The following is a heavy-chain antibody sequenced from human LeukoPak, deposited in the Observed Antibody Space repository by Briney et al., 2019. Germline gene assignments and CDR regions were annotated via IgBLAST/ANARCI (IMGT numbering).Heavy chain of an antibody. CDR2: ISSSSSTI. CDR1: GFTFSSYS. D-gene: IGHD4-17*01. J-gene: IGHJ3*02. Sequence: GGSLRLSCAASGFTFSSYSMNWVRQAPGKGLEWVSYISSSSSTIYYADSVKGRFTISRDNAKNSLYLQMNSLRDEDTAVYYCARVMPLNHGDYKRGAFDIWGQGTMVTVSS. V-gene: IGHV3-48*02. CDR3: ARVMPLNHGDYKRGAFDI.